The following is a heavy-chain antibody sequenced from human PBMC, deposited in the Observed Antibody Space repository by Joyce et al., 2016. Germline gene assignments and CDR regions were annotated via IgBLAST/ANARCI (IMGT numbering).Heavy chain of an antibody. J-gene: IGHJ3*02. V-gene: IGHV4-61*02. Sequence: QVQLQESGPGLVKPSQTLSLTCSVSGGSISSPSHYWSWIRQPAGKGLEWIGRIYPSGQTNDDPSLKIRVTISVDTSKNQFSLKLSSLTAADTAIYYCVRDGTVHDGFEIWGQGTMVIVSS. D-gene: IGHD1-1*01. CDR2: IYPSGQT. CDR3: VRDGTVHDGFEI. CDR1: GGSISSPSHY.